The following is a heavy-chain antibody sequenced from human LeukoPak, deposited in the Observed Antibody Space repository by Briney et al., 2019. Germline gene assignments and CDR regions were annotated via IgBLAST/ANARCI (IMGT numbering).Heavy chain of an antibody. CDR2: ISSSGSTI. V-gene: IGHV3-11*01. J-gene: IGHJ4*02. CDR3: AGEPWDPPVDY. Sequence: GGSLRLSCAASGFTFSDYYMSWIRQAPGKGLEWVSYISSSGSTIYYADSVKGRFTISRDNAKNSLYLQMNGLRAEDTAVYYCAGEPWDPPVDYWGQGTLVTVSS. CDR1: GFTFSDYY. D-gene: IGHD1-26*01.